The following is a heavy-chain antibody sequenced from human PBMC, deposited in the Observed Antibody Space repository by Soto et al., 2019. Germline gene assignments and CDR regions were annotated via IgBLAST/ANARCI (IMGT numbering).Heavy chain of an antibody. CDR1: GYTFTGYY. V-gene: IGHV1-2*04. J-gene: IGHJ6*02. D-gene: IGHD6-6*01. CDR2: INPNSGGT. Sequence: ASVKVSCKASGYTFTGYYMHWVRQAPGQGLEWMGWINPNSGGTNYAQKFQGWVTMTRDTSISTAYMELSRLRSDDTAVYYCARDAFHSIAARDGASFFGMDVWGQGTTVTVSS. CDR3: ARDAFHSIAARDGASFFGMDV.